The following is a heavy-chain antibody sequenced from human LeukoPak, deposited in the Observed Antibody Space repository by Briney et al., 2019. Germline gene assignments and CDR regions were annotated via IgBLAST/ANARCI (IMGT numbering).Heavy chain of an antibody. CDR2: INPNSGGT. CDR3: ARETDVDDVNGDAFDI. V-gene: IGHV1-2*02. D-gene: IGHD1-1*01. CDR1: GYTFTGYY. Sequence: ASVKVSCKASGYTFTGYYIHWVRQAPGQGLEWMGWINPNSGGTNYAQKVQGRVTMTRDTSISTAYMELSRLRSDDTAVYYCARETDVDDVNGDAFDIWGQGTKVTVSS. J-gene: IGHJ3*02.